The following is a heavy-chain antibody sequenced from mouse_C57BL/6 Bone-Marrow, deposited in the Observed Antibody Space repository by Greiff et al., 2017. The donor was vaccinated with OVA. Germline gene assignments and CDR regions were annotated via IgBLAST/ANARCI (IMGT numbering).Heavy chain of an antibody. CDR3: AREGEGWLLEFAY. CDR2: IDPEDGET. CDR1: GFNIKDYY. V-gene: IGHV14-2*01. J-gene: IGHJ3*01. Sequence: VHVKQSGAELVKPGASVKLSCTASGFNIKDYYMHWVKQRTEQGLEWIGRIDPEDGETKYAPKFQGKATITADTSSNTAYLQLSSLTSEDTAVYYCAREGEGWLLEFAYWGQGTLVTVSA. D-gene: IGHD2-3*01.